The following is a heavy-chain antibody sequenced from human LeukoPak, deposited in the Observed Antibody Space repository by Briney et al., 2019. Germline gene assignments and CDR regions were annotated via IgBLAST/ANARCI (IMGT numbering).Heavy chain of an antibody. CDR3: ARRTSNPVGAIDY. J-gene: IGHJ4*02. CDR2: ISYSGT. V-gene: IGHV4-39*01. CDR1: GGSISISNYY. Sequence: SETLSLTWTVSGGSISISNYYWGWIRQPPGRGLEWIGSISYSGTYYNPSLKSRLTISVDTSKNHFSLNLRSVTAADAAVYYCARRTSNPVGAIDYWGQGTLVTVSS. D-gene: IGHD1-26*01.